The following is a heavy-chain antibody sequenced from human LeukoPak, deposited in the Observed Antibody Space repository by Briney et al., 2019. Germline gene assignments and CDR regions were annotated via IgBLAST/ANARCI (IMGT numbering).Heavy chain of an antibody. J-gene: IGHJ4*02. CDR3: ARGVPGYSYGTGGFDY. V-gene: IGHV4-59*11. D-gene: IGHD5-18*01. CDR1: GGSISRHY. CDR2: IYNSGST. Sequence: SETLSLTCTVSGGSISRHYWTWIRQPPGKGLEWIGYIYNSGSTNYNPTLESRVTISVDTSKNQFSLKLRSVTAADTAVYYCARGVPGYSYGTGGFDYWGQGTRVTVSS.